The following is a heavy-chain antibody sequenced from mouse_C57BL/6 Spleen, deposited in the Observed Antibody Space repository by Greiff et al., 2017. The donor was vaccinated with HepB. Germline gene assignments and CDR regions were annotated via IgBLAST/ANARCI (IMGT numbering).Heavy chain of an antibody. CDR2: IDPSDSYT. CDR3: ARRAYYSNSRAMDY. D-gene: IGHD2-5*01. Sequence: VKLQQPGAELVMPGASVKLSCKASGYTFTSYWMHWVKQRPGQGLEWIGEIDPSDSYTNYNQKFKGKSTLTVDKSSSTAYMQLSSLTSEDSAVYYCARRAYYSNSRAMDYWGQGTSVTVSS. V-gene: IGHV1-69*01. J-gene: IGHJ4*01. CDR1: GYTFTSYW.